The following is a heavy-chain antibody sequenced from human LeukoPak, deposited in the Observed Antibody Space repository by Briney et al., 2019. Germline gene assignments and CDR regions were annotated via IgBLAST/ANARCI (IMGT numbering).Heavy chain of an antibody. Sequence: SETLSLTCTVSGGSISSSSYYWGCIRQPPGKGLEWIGSIYYSGSTYYNPSLKSRVTISVDTSKNQFSLKLSSVTAADTAVYYCARIDYDILTGYAGAFDIWGQGTMVTVSS. CDR1: GGSISSSSYY. V-gene: IGHV4-39*01. J-gene: IGHJ3*02. CDR2: IYYSGST. CDR3: ARIDYDILTGYAGAFDI. D-gene: IGHD3-9*01.